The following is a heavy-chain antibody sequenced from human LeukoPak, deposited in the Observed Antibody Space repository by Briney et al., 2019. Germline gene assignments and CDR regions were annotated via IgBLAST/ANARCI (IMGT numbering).Heavy chain of an antibody. CDR1: GGTFSNYA. J-gene: IGHJ3*02. Sequence: SVKVSCKASGGTFSNYAISWVRQAPGQGLEWMGGIIPIFGTANYAQKFQGRVTITADESTSTAYMELSSLRSEDTAVYYCATDFWLGPSDAFDIWGQGTMVTVSS. V-gene: IGHV1-69*13. CDR2: IIPIFGTA. D-gene: IGHD3-9*01. CDR3: ATDFWLGPSDAFDI.